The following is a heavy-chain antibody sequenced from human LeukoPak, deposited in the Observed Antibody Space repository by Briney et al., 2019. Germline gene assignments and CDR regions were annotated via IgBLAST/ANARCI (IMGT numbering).Heavy chain of an antibody. Sequence: PGGSLRLSCAASGFTFGTSAMSWVRQTPEKGLEWVSTITSGDGSSYYADSVKGRFTISRDNSNNMLYLQMNSLRAEDTAVYYCTKRGAYYVDYWGRGIPVTVSS. CDR3: TKRGAYYVDY. CDR1: GFTFGTSA. CDR2: ITSGDGSS. D-gene: IGHD3-16*01. J-gene: IGHJ4*02. V-gene: IGHV3-23*01.